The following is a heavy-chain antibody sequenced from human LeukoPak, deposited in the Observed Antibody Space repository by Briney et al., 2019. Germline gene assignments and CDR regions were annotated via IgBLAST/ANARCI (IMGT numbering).Heavy chain of an antibody. CDR2: IYYSGST. CDR3: ARSVRKRIVEFDI. V-gene: IGHV4-59*01. Sequence: PSETLSLTCTVSGGSISSYYWSWIRQPPGKGLEWIGYIYYSGSTNYNPSLKSRVTISVDTSKNQFSLKLSSVTAADTAVYYCARSVRKRIVEFDIWGQGTMVTVSS. J-gene: IGHJ3*02. D-gene: IGHD3-22*01. CDR1: GGSISSYY.